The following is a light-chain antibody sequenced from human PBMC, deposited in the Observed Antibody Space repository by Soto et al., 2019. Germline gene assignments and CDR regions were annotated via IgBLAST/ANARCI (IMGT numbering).Light chain of an antibody. CDR2: EVS. V-gene: IGLV2-8*01. CDR1: SSDVGGYNY. CDR3: NSYAGSNNWV. Sequence: QSVLTQPPSASGSHGQSVTISCTGTSSDVGGYNYVSWYQQHPGKAPKLMIYEVSKRPSGVPDRFSDSKSGNTASLTVPGLQAEDEADYYCNSYAGSNNWVFGGGTKLTVL. J-gene: IGLJ3*02.